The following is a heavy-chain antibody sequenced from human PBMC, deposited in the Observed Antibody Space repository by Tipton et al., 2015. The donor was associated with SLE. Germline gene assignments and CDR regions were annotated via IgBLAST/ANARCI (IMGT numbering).Heavy chain of an antibody. CDR2: INHSGST. CDR3: ARSAVAGTFDY. Sequence: TLSLTCTVSGGSISSHYWSWIRQPPGKGLEWIGEINHSGSTNYNPSLKSRVTISVDTSKNQFSLKLSSVTAADTAVYYCARSAVAGTFDYWGQGTLVTVSS. J-gene: IGHJ4*02. CDR1: GGSISSHY. D-gene: IGHD6-19*01. V-gene: IGHV4-34*01.